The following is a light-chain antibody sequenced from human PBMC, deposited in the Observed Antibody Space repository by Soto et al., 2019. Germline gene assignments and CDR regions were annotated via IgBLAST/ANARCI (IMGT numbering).Light chain of an antibody. CDR3: SSYTSSSTHV. V-gene: IGLV2-14*03. J-gene: IGLJ1*01. CDR1: SSDVGGYDY. CDR2: DVN. Sequence: NGTSSDVGGYDYVSWYQQLPGKAPKLMIYDVNNRPSGASNRFSGSKSGNTASLTISGLQAEDEADYYCSSYTSSSTHVFGTVTKVTVL.